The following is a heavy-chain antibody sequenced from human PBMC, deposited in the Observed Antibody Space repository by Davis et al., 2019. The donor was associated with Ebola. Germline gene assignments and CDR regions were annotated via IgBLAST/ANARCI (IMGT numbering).Heavy chain of an antibody. D-gene: IGHD1-1*01. Sequence: GESLKISCAASGFTFNKYWMTWVRQAPGKGLEWVANIKQDGSEKYYVDSVKGRFTISRDNAKNSLYLQMNSLRAEDTAVYYCASVLETVRHDSFYYYYGMDVWGKGTTVTVSS. J-gene: IGHJ6*04. V-gene: IGHV3-7*03. CDR2: IKQDGSEK. CDR1: GFTFNKYW. CDR3: ASVLETVRHDSFYYYYGMDV.